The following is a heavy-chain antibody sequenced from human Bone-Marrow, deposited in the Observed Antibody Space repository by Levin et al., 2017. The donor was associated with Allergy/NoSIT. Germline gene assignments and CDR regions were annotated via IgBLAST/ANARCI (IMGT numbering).Heavy chain of an antibody. D-gene: IGHD1-26*01. CDR1: GGSFSAYY. V-gene: IGHV4-34*01. CDR3: ARMYTSPYYYFDY. J-gene: IGHJ4*02. CDR2: ISHTGSA. Sequence: SETLSLTWAVYGGSFSAYYWSWIRQPPGKGLEWIGEISHTGSANYNPSLKSRATISVHRSENQFSLKLTSVTAADTAVYYCARMYTSPYYYFDYWGQGTVVTVSS.